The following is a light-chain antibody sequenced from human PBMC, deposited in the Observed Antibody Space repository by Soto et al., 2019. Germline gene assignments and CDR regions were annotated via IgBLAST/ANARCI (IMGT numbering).Light chain of an antibody. Sequence: DIQMTQSPSSLSASVGDRVTITCRASQSISSYLNWYQQKPGKAPKLLIYAASSLQSGVPSRFSGSGSGTDYTLTISSLQPEDFATYYCQQSYSTPPEYPSGQGTKLEIK. CDR2: AAS. CDR3: QQSYSTPPEYP. V-gene: IGKV1-39*01. CDR1: QSISSY. J-gene: IGKJ2*01.